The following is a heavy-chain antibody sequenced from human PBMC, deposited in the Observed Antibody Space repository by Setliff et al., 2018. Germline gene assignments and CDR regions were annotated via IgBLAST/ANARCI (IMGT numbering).Heavy chain of an antibody. V-gene: IGHV4-59*02. D-gene: IGHD5-12*01. J-gene: IGHJ4*02. CDR2: ISYSGTA. CDR1: GASVSSHY. CDR3: ARGGTVSYFGF. Sequence: SETLSLTCNVSGASVSSHYWDWIRQPPGKGLEWIGFISYSGTANYSPSLRSRLTISVDTSKNQFSLKLRSVTAADTAVYDCARGGTVSYFGFWGQGAPVTVAS.